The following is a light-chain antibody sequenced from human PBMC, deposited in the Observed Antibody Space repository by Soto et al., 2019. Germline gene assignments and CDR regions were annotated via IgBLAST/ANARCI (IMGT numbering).Light chain of an antibody. CDR1: SSNIGSNY. CDR3: AAWDDSLSGRGV. Sequence: QSVLTQPPSASGTPGQRVTISCSGSSSNIGSNYVYWYQQLPGTAPKLLIYRNNQRPSGVPDRFSGSKSGTSASLAISGRRSEDEADYYCAAWDDSLSGRGVFGTGTKVNVL. J-gene: IGLJ1*01. CDR2: RNN. V-gene: IGLV1-47*01.